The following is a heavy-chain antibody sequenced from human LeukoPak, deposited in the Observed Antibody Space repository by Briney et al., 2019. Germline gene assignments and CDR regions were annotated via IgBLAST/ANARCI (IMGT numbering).Heavy chain of an antibody. CDR1: GFTFSSYG. Sequence: PGRSLRLPCAASGFTFSSYGMHWVRQAPGKGLEWVALISFDGSNQYYADSVKGRFTISRDNSKNTLYLQMNSLRAEDTAIYYCAKPPEVGATVGYFDYWGQGTLVTVSS. CDR3: AKPPEVGATVGYFDY. CDR2: ISFDGSNQ. V-gene: IGHV3-30*18. D-gene: IGHD1-26*01. J-gene: IGHJ4*02.